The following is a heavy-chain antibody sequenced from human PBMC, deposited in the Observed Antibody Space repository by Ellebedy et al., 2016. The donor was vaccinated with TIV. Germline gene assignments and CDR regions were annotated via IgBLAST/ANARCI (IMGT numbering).Heavy chain of an antibody. CDR1: GGSIRSSSYY. D-gene: IGHD7-27*01. J-gene: IGHJ4*02. CDR3: ARQGRHWGSGCFDY. V-gene: IGHV4-39*01. Sequence: MPSETLSLTCTVSGGSIRSSSYYWGWIRQPPGKGLEWIGSIYYSGTTYSNPSLKSRVTISVDTSKNQFSLRLSPVTAADTAVYFCARQGRHWGSGCFDYWGQGTLVTVSS. CDR2: IYYSGTT.